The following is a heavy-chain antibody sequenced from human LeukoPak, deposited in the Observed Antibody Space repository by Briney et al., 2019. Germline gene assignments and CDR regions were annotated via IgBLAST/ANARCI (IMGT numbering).Heavy chain of an antibody. CDR3: AELGITMIGGV. Sequence: GGTLRLSCAASGFTFSSYGMSWVRQAPGKGLEWVSAISGSGGNTYYADSVKGRFTISRDNSKNALYLQMNSLRAEDTAVYYCAELGITMIGGVWGKGTTVTISS. V-gene: IGHV3-23*01. CDR1: GFTFSSYG. J-gene: IGHJ6*04. CDR2: ISGSGGNT. D-gene: IGHD3-10*02.